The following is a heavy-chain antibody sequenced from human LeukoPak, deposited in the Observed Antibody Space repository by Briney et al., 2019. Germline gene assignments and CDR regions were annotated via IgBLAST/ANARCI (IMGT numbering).Heavy chain of an antibody. J-gene: IGHJ4*02. D-gene: IGHD1-1*01. CDR1: GVTFSNYA. CDR3: AKHAGTTRQTKDY. CDR2: ISASGGST. Sequence: GGSLRLSCAVSGVTFSNYAMSWVRQAPGRGLEWVSVISASGGSTYYADSVKGRFTISRDNSNNRLYLEMNSLRAEDTAVYYCAKHAGTTRQTKDYWGQGTLVTISS. V-gene: IGHV3-23*01.